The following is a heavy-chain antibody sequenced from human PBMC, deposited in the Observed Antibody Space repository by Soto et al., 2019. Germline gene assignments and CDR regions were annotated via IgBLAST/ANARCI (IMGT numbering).Heavy chain of an antibody. V-gene: IGHV3-23*01. D-gene: IGHD6-13*01. J-gene: IGHJ4*02. CDR3: ATISDRGIAAALDF. CDR2: ISGSGGTT. Sequence: GGSLRLSCAASTFIFTNYAMRWVRQAPGEGLEWVSAISGSGGTTYYAESVKGRFSISRDNSKNTLYLHLNSLRVEDTAIYYCATISDRGIAAALDFWGRGTLVTVSS. CDR1: TFIFTNYA.